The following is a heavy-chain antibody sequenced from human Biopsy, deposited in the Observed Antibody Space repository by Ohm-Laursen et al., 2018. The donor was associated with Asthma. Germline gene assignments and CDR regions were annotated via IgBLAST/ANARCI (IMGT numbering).Heavy chain of an antibody. D-gene: IGHD3-22*01. V-gene: IGHV3-23*01. CDR3: AKGYYYDSSGFDY. CDR1: GFTFSSYA. CDR2: ISGSGGST. J-gene: IGHJ4*02. Sequence: SLRLSCSASGFTFSSYAMSWVRQAPGKGLEWVSAISGSGGSTYYADSVKGRFTISRDNSKDTLYLQMNSLRAEDTAVYYCAKGYYYDSSGFDYWGQGTLVTVSS.